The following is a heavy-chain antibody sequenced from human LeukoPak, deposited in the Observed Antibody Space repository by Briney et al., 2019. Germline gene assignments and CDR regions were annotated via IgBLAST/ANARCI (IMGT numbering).Heavy chain of an antibody. CDR1: GFTFDDYA. CDR2: ISWNSGSI. J-gene: IGHJ4*02. D-gene: IGHD6-19*01. Sequence: GGSLRLSCAASGFTFDDYAMHWVRQAPGKGLEWVSGISWNSGSIGYADSVKGRFTISRDNAKNSLYLQMNSLRAEDTALYHCAKDNRQWLVLYYFDYWGQGTLVTVSS. CDR3: AKDNRQWLVLYYFDY. V-gene: IGHV3-9*01.